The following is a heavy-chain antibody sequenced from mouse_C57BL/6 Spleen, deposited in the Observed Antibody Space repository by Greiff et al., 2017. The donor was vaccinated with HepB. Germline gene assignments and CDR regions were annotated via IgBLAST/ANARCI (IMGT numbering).Heavy chain of an antibody. V-gene: IGHV3-6*01. Sequence: EVQLQESGPGLVKPSQSLSLTCSVTGYSITSGYYWNWIRQFPGNKLEWMGYISYDGSNNYNPSLKNRISITRDTSKNQFFLKLNSVATEDTATYYCARGGVYGYEAWGKGTTLTVSS. CDR1: GYSITSGYY. CDR2: ISYDGSN. CDR3: ARGGVYGYEA. J-gene: IGHJ2*01. D-gene: IGHD2-2*01.